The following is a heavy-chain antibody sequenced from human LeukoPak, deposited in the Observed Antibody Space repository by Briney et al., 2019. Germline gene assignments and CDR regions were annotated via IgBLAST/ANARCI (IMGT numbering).Heavy chain of an antibody. D-gene: IGHD6-19*01. V-gene: IGHV3-43*02. J-gene: IGHJ6*02. Sequence: GGSLRLSCAASGFNFDDYAMHWVRQAPGKGLGWVSVLSGDSATTFSADSVKGRFTISRDNGKNSLFLQMSSLRTEDTALYYCAKGHLAGSSYHYYGMDVWGQGTSVTVSS. CDR1: GFNFDDYA. CDR3: AKGHLAGSSYHYYGMDV. CDR2: LSGDSATT.